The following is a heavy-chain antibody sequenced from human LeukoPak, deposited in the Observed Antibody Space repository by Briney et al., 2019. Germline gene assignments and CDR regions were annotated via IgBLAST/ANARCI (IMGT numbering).Heavy chain of an antibody. V-gene: IGHV3-15*01. CDR1: GFTFSNAW. CDR2: IKSKTDGGTT. J-gene: IGHJ4*02. D-gene: IGHD4-17*01. CDR3: ARAGGDYAGGGFDY. Sequence: GGSLRLSCAASGFTFSNAWMSWVRQAPGKGLEWVGRIKSKTDGGTTDYAAPVKGRFTISRDDSKNTLYLQMNSLRAEDTAVYYCARAGGDYAGGGFDYWGQGTLVTVSS.